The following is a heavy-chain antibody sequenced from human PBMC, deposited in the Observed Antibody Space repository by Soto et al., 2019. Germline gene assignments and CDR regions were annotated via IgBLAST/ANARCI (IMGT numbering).Heavy chain of an antibody. Sequence: RASVKVSCKASGGTFSSYAISWVRQAPGQGLEWMGGIIPIFGTANYAQKFQGRVTITADESTSTAYMELSSLRSEDTAVYYCARDYYDSSAHFDYWGQGTLVTVSS. V-gene: IGHV1-69*13. D-gene: IGHD3-22*01. CDR3: ARDYYDSSAHFDY. CDR1: GGTFSSYA. J-gene: IGHJ4*02. CDR2: IIPIFGTA.